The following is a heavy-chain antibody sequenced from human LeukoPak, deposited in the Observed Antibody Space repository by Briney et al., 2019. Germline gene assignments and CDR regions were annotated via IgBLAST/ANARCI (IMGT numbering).Heavy chain of an antibody. V-gene: IGHV3-43*02. CDR1: GFTFDDYA. Sequence: GGSLRLSCAASGFTFDDYAMHWVRQAPGKGLEWVSLISGDGGSTYYADSVKGRFTISRDNSKNSLYLQMNSLRTEDTALYYCAKSLTTYYYGSGSKYYYYYGMDVWGQGTTVTVSS. CDR3: AKSLTTYYYGSGSKYYYYYGMDV. CDR2: ISGDGGST. D-gene: IGHD3-10*01. J-gene: IGHJ6*02.